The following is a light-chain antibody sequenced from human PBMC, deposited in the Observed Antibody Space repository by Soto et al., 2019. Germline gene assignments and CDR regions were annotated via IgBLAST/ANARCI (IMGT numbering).Light chain of an antibody. CDR2: HVS. V-gene: IGLV2-14*01. CDR3: SSYTSTSTYV. CDR1: SSDGGGYNY. J-gene: IGLJ1*01. Sequence: QSVLTQPASVSGSPGQSITISCTGTSSDGGGYNYVSWYQQYPGKAPKLMIYHVSNRPSGVSNRFSGSKSGNSASLTISGLQAEDEADYYCSSYTSTSTYVFGTGNKVTVL.